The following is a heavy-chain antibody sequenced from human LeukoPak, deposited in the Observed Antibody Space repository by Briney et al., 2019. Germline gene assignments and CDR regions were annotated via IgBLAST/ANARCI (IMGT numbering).Heavy chain of an antibody. V-gene: IGHV1-69*05. CDR3: ASGSGYGIYYDSSGYYFDY. D-gene: IGHD3-22*01. CDR2: IIPILGTA. CDR1: GGTFSSYA. Sequence: SVKVSCKASGGTFSSYAISWVRQAPGQGLEWMGGIIPILGTANYAQKFQGRVTITTDESTSTAYMELSSLRSEDTAVYYCASGSGYGIYYDSSGYYFDYWGQGTLVTVSS. J-gene: IGHJ4*02.